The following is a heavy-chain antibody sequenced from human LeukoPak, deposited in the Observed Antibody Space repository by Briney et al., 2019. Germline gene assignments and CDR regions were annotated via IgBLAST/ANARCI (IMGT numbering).Heavy chain of an antibody. J-gene: IGHJ3*02. D-gene: IGHD3-10*01. CDR3: ARPQGSGTYYDAFDI. CDR1: GFTFSTYV. Sequence: GGSLRLSCAASGFTFSTYVMSWVRQAPGKGLEWVSGISGSGDNTYYADSVKGRFTISRDNSKNTLYLQMNSLRAEDTAVYYCARPQGSGTYYDAFDIWGQGTMVTVSS. CDR2: ISGSGDNT. V-gene: IGHV3-23*01.